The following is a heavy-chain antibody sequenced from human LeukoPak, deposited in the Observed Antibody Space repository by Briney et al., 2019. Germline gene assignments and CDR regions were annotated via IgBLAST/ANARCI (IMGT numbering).Heavy chain of an antibody. J-gene: IGHJ4*02. CDR2: IYYSGST. CDR1: GGXIRSDGYY. V-gene: IGHV4-31*03. Sequence: SETLSLTCTVSGGXIRSDGYYWSWIRQHPGKGLEWIGYIYYSGSTYYNPSLKSRVTISVDTSKNQFSLKLSSVTAADTAVYYCARTHYYESSGYYGFEYWGQGTLVTVSS. CDR3: ARTHYYESSGYYGFEY. D-gene: IGHD3-22*01.